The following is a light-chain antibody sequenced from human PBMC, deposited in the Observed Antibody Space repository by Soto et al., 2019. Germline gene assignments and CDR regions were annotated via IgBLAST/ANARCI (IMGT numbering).Light chain of an antibody. CDR3: QQDRSWPRT. CDR2: GAT. V-gene: IGKV3-15*01. Sequence: EILLTQSPATLSVSPGETATLSCRASQNVLSDLAWYQQKPCQAPRLLVYGATTRATDAPAKFPGRGSGTEFSLTISCLQYEESANYYCQQDRSWPRTFGQGSKV. J-gene: IGKJ1*01. CDR1: QNVLSD.